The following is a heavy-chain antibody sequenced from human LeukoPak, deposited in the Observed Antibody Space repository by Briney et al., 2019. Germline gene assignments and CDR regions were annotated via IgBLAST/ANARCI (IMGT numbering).Heavy chain of an antibody. CDR1: GGTFSSYA. D-gene: IGHD2-15*01. CDR3: ARANCSGGSCYSEYYYGMDV. V-gene: IGHV1-69*13. Sequence: ASVKVSCKASGGTFSSYAISWVRQAPGQGLEWMGGIIPIFGTANYVQKFQGRVTITADESTSTAYMELSSLRSEDTAVYYCARANCSGGSCYSEYYYGMDVWGKGTTVTVSS. CDR2: IIPIFGTA. J-gene: IGHJ6*04.